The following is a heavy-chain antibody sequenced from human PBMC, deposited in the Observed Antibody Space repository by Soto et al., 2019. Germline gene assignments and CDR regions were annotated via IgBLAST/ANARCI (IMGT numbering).Heavy chain of an antibody. Sequence: SVKVSCKASGGTFSSCAISWVRQAPGQGLEWMGGIIPIFGTANYAQKFQGRATITADESTSTAYMELSSLRSEDTAVYYCASPGQFLTMIVREGAFDIWGQGTMVTVSS. J-gene: IGHJ3*02. D-gene: IGHD3-22*01. CDR3: ASPGQFLTMIVREGAFDI. V-gene: IGHV1-69*13. CDR1: GGTFSSCA. CDR2: IIPIFGTA.